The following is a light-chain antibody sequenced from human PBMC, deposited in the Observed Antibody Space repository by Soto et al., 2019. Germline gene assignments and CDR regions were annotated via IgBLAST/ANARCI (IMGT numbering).Light chain of an antibody. CDR2: GAS. CDR3: QEYNSYTGT. J-gene: IGKJ1*01. CDR1: RNINTW. V-gene: IGKV1-5*01. Sequence: DIQMTQSPSTLSASVGDRVTITCRASRNINTWLAWYQQKPGRAPKLLIYGASTLESGVPSRFSGSGSGTTFTLTISSLQSDDFGTYYCQEYNSYTGTFGPGTKVDIK.